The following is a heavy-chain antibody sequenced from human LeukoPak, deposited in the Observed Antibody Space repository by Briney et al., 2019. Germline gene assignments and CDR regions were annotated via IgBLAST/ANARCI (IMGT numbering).Heavy chain of an antibody. CDR3: ARGTVVPAAIVDY. V-gene: IGHV4-34*01. CDR1: GGSFSGYY. D-gene: IGHD2-2*01. CDR2: INHNGST. Sequence: SETLSLTCAVYGGSFSGYYWSWIRQPPGKGLEWIGEINHNGSTNYNPSLKSRVTISVDTSKNQFSLKLSSVTAADTAVYYCARGTVVPAAIVDYWGQGTLVTVSS. J-gene: IGHJ4*02.